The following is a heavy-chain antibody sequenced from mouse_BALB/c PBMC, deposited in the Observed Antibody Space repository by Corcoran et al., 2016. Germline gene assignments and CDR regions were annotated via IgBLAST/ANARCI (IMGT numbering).Heavy chain of an antibody. V-gene: IGHV1-9*01. CDR3: ARSGWDVGFAY. D-gene: IGHD3-1*01. J-gene: IGHJ3*01. CDR1: GYTFSSYW. Sequence: VQLQQSGAELMKPGAAVKISCKATGYTFSSYWIGWVKQRPGHGLEWIGEILPGSGDTNYNEKFKGKATFTADTSSNTAYMQLSSLPSEDSAVYYCARSGWDVGFAYWGQGTLVTVSA. CDR2: ILPGSGDT.